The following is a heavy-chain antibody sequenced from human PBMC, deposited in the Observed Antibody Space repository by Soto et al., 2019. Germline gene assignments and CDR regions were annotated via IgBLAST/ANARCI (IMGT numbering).Heavy chain of an antibody. CDR1: GYTFTSYG. Sequence: QVQLVQSGAEVKKPGASVKVSCKASGYTFTSYGISWVRQAPGQGLEWMGWISAYNGNTNYAQKLQGRVTMTTDTSTSTAYMELSSLTSDVTAMYYCARDSHEGGYYYYYNMDVWGKGTTVTVSS. CDR3: ARDSHEGGYYYYYNMDV. V-gene: IGHV1-18*01. CDR2: ISAYNGNT. J-gene: IGHJ6*03.